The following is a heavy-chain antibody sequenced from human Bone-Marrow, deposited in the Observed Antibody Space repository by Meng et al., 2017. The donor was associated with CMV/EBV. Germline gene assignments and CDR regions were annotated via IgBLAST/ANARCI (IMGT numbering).Heavy chain of an antibody. CDR3: AKKSGEYYYYGMDV. CDR2: ISGSCGST. CDR1: GFTFSSYA. J-gene: IGHJ6*02. D-gene: IGHD2-15*01. V-gene: IGHV3-23*01. Sequence: GGSLTLSCAASGFTFSSYAMSWVRQAPGKGMEWVSAISGSCGSTYYADSVTGRFTISRDNSKNTLYLQMNSLRAEDTAVYYCAKKSGEYYYYGMDVWGQGTTVTVSS.